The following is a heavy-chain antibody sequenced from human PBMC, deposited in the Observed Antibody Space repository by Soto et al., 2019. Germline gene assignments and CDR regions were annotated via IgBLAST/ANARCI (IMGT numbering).Heavy chain of an antibody. CDR2: IYYSGST. CDR3: ARDDGFSSGWIFDY. CDR1: GGSISSYY. V-gene: IGHV4-59*12. Sequence: SETLSLTCTVSGGSISSYYWSWIRQPPGKGLEWIGYIYYSGSTNYNPSLKSRVTISVDTSKNQFSLKLSSVTAADTAVYYCARDDGFSSGWIFDYWGHGTLVTVSS. D-gene: IGHD6-19*01. J-gene: IGHJ4*01.